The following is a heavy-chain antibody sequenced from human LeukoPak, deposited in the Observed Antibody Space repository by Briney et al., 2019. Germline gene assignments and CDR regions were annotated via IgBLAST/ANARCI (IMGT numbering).Heavy chain of an antibody. CDR2: MSYSGST. J-gene: IGHJ4*02. Sequence: SETLSLTCTVSGGSVSSSTYSWGWIRQPPEKGLEWIASMSYSGSTYYNPSLKSRLTISVATSKNQFSLKLRSVAAADTAVYYCARVRWLQLGYFDYWGQGTLVTVSS. D-gene: IGHD5-24*01. V-gene: IGHV4-39*07. CDR3: ARVRWLQLGYFDY. CDR1: GGSVSSSTYS.